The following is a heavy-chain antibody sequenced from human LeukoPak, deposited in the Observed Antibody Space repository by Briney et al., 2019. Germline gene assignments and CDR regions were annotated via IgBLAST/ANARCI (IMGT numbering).Heavy chain of an antibody. CDR2: INHSGST. Sequence: PSETLSLTCAVYGGSFSGYYWSWIRQPPGKGLEWIGEINHSGSTNYNPSLKSRVTISVDTSKNQFSLKLSSVTAADTAVYYCARRGGYARRAFDIWGQGTMVTVSS. J-gene: IGHJ3*02. V-gene: IGHV4-34*01. CDR3: ARRGGYARRAFDI. CDR1: GGSFSGYY. D-gene: IGHD5-12*01.